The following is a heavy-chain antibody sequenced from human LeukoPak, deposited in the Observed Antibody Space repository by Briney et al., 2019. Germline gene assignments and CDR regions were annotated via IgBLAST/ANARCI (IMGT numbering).Heavy chain of an antibody. J-gene: IGHJ5*02. D-gene: IGHD5-12*01. CDR3: VRTYDENPLGWFDP. CDR2: ISINGGST. Sequence: GGSLRLACSASGTAFRTYAMHWVRQPPGKGLYYVSAISINGGSTYYADSVRGRFTISRDNSKNTLYLQMSSLRPDDTAVYYCVRTYDENPLGWFDPWGQGTLVTVSS. V-gene: IGHV3-64D*06. CDR1: GTAFRTYA.